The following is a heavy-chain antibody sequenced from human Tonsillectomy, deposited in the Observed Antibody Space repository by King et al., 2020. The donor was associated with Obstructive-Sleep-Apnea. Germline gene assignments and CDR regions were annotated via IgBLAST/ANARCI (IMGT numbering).Heavy chain of an antibody. CDR3: SRGEHSSSWHRDFDY. V-gene: IGHV3-33*01. J-gene: IGHJ4*02. CDR1: GFTFSTYG. CDR2: IWYDVSNK. D-gene: IGHD6-13*01. Sequence: VQLVESGGGVVQPGRSLRLSCAASGFTFSTYGMHWVRQAPGKGLECVAVIWYDVSNKYYADSVKGRFTISRDNSKNTLYLQMNSLRAEDTALYYCSRGEHSSSWHRDFDYWGQGTLVTVSS.